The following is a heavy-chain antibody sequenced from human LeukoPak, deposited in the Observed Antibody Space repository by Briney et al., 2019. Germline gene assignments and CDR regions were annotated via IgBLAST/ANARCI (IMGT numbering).Heavy chain of an antibody. D-gene: IGHD3-3*01. Sequence: SETLSLTCTVSGYSISSGYYWGWIRQPPGKGLEWIGSIYHSGSTYYNPSLKSRVTISVDTSKNQFSLKLSSVTAADTAVYYCARAIGGDYMDVWGKGTTVTVSS. V-gene: IGHV4-38-2*02. CDR2: IYHSGST. J-gene: IGHJ6*03. CDR3: ARAIGGDYMDV. CDR1: GYSISSGYY.